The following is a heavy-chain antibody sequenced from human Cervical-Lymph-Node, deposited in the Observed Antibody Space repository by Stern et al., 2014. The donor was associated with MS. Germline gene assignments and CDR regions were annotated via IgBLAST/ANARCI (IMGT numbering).Heavy chain of an antibody. Sequence: VQLVESGGGLVKPGGSLRLSCAASGFTFSRYSMNWVRQAPGKGLEWVSSISTSSTYIYYADSVKGRFTISRDNSKNSLYLQLNSLRAEDTAVYYCARTTYSGSSLDYWGQGTLVTVSS. CDR3: ARTTYSGSSLDY. CDR1: GFTFSRYS. CDR2: ISTSSTYI. D-gene: IGHD1-26*01. V-gene: IGHV3-21*01. J-gene: IGHJ4*02.